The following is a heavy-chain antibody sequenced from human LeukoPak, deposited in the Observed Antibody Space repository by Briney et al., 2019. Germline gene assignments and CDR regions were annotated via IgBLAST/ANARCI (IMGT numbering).Heavy chain of an antibody. CDR2: MNPNSGNT. Sequence: ASVKVSCKASGYTFTSYDINWVRQATGQGLEWMGWMNPNSGNTGYAQKLQGRVTMTTDTSTSTAYMELRSLRSDDTAVYYCATGASVKYYFDYWGQGTLVTVSS. CDR1: GYTFTSYD. D-gene: IGHD1-26*01. V-gene: IGHV1-8*01. J-gene: IGHJ4*02. CDR3: ATGASVKYYFDY.